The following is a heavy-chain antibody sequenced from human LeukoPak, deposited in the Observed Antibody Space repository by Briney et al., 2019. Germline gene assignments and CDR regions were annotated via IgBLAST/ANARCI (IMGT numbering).Heavy chain of an antibody. J-gene: IGHJ5*02. CDR1: GFTFSSYA. CDR3: ARDPGPEYNWFDP. Sequence: GGSLRLSCAASGFTFSSYAMHWVRQAPGKGLEWVAVIPYDGSNKYYADSVKGRFTISRDNSKNTLYLQMNRLRAEDTAVYYCARDPGPEYNWFDPWGQGTLVTVSS. CDR2: IPYDGSNK. V-gene: IGHV3-30*01.